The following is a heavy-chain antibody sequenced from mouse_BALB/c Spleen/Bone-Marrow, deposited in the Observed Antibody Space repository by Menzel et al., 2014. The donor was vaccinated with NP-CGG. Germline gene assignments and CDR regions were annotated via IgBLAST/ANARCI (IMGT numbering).Heavy chain of an antibody. CDR3: ARGGGSSYNYAMDY. J-gene: IGHJ4*01. CDR2: ISYSGST. D-gene: IGHD1-1*01. Sequence: EVQLQESGPSLVKPSQTLSLTCSVTSDSITSGYWNWIRKFPGNKLEYMGYISYSGSTYYNPSLKSRISITRDTSKNQYYLQLNSVTTEDTATYYCARGGGSSYNYAMDYWGRGTSVTVSS. CDR1: SDSITSGY. V-gene: IGHV3-8*02.